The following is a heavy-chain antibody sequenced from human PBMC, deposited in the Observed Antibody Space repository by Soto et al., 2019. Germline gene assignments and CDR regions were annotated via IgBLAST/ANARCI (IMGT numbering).Heavy chain of an antibody. CDR1: GGSISSAGYS. D-gene: IGHD2-21*02. CDR3: ARTYCGGDCSWFDP. V-gene: IGHV4-30-2*01. J-gene: IGHJ5*02. Sequence: PSETLSLTCAVSGGSISSAGYSWSWIRQPPGKGLEWIGYIYHSGSTYYNPSLKSRVTISVDRSKNQFSLKLSSVTAADTAVYYCARTYCGGDCSWFDPWGQGTLVTVSS. CDR2: IYHSGST.